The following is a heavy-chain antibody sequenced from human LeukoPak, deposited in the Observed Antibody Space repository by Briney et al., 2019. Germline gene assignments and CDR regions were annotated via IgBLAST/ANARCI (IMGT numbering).Heavy chain of an antibody. V-gene: IGHV1-69*05. Sequence: GASVKVSCKATGGTFSSYAISWVRQAPGQGLEWMGGIIPIFGTANYAQKFQGRVTITTDESTSTAYMELSSLRSEDTAVYYCARDRGRVMTTVVWSPLVYWGQGTLVTVSS. D-gene: IGHD4-23*01. CDR1: GGTFSSYA. CDR2: IIPIFGTA. J-gene: IGHJ4*02. CDR3: ARDRGRVMTTVVWSPLVY.